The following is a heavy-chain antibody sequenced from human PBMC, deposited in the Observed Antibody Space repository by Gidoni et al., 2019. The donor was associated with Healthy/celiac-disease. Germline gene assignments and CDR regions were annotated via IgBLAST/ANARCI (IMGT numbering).Heavy chain of an antibody. CDR2: ISYDGSNK. D-gene: IGHD2-21*02. CDR1: GFTFTGYG. CDR3: ARAGGVVTAKYYFDY. J-gene: IGHJ4*02. Sequence: QVQLVESGGGVVQPGTSLRLSCAASGFTFTGYGMHWVRQAPGKGLEWVAVISYDGSNKYYADSVKGRFTISRDNSKNTLYLQMNSLRAEDTAVYYCARAGGVVTAKYYFDYWGQGTLVTVSS. V-gene: IGHV3-30*03.